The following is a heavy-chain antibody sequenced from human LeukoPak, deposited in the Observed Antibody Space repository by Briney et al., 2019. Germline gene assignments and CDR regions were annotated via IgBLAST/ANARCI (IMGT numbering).Heavy chain of an antibody. J-gene: IGHJ3*02. D-gene: IGHD5-24*01. CDR1: GFAFSSYG. CDR3: AKGAGVATITGAFDI. V-gene: IGHV3-33*06. CDR2: IWYDGSNK. Sequence: GGSLRLSCAASGFAFSSYGMHWVRQAPGKGLEWVAVIWYDGSNKYYADSVKGRFTISRDNSKNTLYLQMNSLRAEDTAVYYCAKGAGVATITGAFDIWGQGTMVTVSS.